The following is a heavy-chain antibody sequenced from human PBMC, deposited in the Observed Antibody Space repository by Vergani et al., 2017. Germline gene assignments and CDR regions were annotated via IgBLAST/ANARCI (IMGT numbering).Heavy chain of an antibody. CDR2: ISSSSSYI. V-gene: IGHV3-21*01. CDR3: ARPTRYYDILTGYYDYYYYMDV. J-gene: IGHJ6*03. Sequence: EVQLLESGGGLVQPGGSLRLSCAASGFTFSSYSMNWVRQAPGKGLEWVSSISSSSSYIYYADSVKGRFTISRDNAKNSLYLQMNSLRAEDTAVYYCARPTRYYDILTGYYDYYYYMDVWGKGTTVTVSS. D-gene: IGHD3-9*01. CDR1: GFTFSSYS.